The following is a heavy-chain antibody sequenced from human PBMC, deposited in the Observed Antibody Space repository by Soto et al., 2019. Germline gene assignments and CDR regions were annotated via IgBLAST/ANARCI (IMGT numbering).Heavy chain of an antibody. CDR2: ITSSGSAI. V-gene: IGHV3-48*01. CDR3: TRGYTGYAQAGLDS. Sequence: EVQLVESGGGLVQPGGSLRLSCAASGFTFSIYSMNWVRQAPGKGLEWVSYITSSGSAIYYADTVKGRFTISRDNAKNSLYLQMDSLRAEDTAVYYCTRGYTGYAQAGLDSWGQGTLVTVSA. CDR1: GFTFSIYS. J-gene: IGHJ4*02. D-gene: IGHD5-12*01.